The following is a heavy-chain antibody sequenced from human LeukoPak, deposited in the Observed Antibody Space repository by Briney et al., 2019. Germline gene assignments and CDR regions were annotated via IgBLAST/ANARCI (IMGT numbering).Heavy chain of an antibody. Sequence: GGSLRLSCAASGFTFDDYAMHWVRQAPGKGLEWVSGISWNSGSIGYADSVKGRFTISRDNAKNSLYLQMNSLRAEDTALYYCAKGLTYYYDSSGYKTPWYFDYWGQGTLVTVSS. V-gene: IGHV3-9*01. CDR1: GFTFDDYA. CDR2: ISWNSGSI. J-gene: IGHJ4*02. D-gene: IGHD3-22*01. CDR3: AKGLTYYYDSSGYKTPWYFDY.